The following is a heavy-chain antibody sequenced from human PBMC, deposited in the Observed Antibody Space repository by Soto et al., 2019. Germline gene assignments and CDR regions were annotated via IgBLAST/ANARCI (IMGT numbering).Heavy chain of an antibody. CDR1: GGSISSGGYS. D-gene: IGHD3-22*01. CDR3: ARCWYYYDSSGYYPLGYFDY. J-gene: IGHJ4*02. V-gene: IGHV4-30-2*01. Sequence: QLQLQESGSGLVKPSQTLSLTCAVSGGSISSGGYSWSWIRQPPGKGLEWIGYIYHSGSTYYNPSLRSRVTTSVDRSKNQFSLKLSSVTAADTAVYYCARCWYYYDSSGYYPLGYFDYWGQGTLVTVSS. CDR2: IYHSGST.